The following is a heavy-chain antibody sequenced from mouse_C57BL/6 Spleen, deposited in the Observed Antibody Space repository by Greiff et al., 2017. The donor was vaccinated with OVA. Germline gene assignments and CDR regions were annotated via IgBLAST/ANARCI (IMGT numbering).Heavy chain of an antibody. D-gene: IGHD1-1*01. CDR1: GFTFSDYG. Sequence: EVQVVESGGGLVKPGGSLKLSCAASGFTFSDYGMHWVRQAPEKGLEWVAYISSGSSTIYYADTVKGRFTISRDNANNTLFLQITSLRSEDTAMYYCAIYYYGSSYYFDCWGQGTTLTVSS. CDR3: AIYYYGSSYYFDC. J-gene: IGHJ2*01. V-gene: IGHV5-17*01. CDR2: ISSGSSTI.